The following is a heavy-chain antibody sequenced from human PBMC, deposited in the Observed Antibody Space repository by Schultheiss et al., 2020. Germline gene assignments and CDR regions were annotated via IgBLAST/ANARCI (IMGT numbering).Heavy chain of an antibody. J-gene: IGHJ5*02. CDR3: AKDYDFWSGYYNWFDP. D-gene: IGHD3-3*01. V-gene: IGHV3-NL1*01. CDR1: GFTFSSYS. Sequence: GGSLRLSCAASGFTFSSYSMNWVRQAPGKGLEWVSVIYAGVSTYYADSVKGRFTISRDNSKNTLYLQMNSLRAEDTAVYYCAKDYDFWSGYYNWFDPWGQGTLVTVSS. CDR2: IYAGVST.